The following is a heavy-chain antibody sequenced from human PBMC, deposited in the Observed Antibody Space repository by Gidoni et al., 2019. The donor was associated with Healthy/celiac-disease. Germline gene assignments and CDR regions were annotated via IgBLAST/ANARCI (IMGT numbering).Heavy chain of an antibody. J-gene: IGHJ4*02. Sequence: VQLVASGGGLVQPEGSLRLFRSASGFPFGSSAMHWVRQAPGKGLEYVSAISSNGGSTYYADSVKGRFTISRDNSKNTLYLQMSSLRAEDTAVYYCVKEEPKDYYDSSGYSYWGQGTLVTVSS. D-gene: IGHD3-22*01. V-gene: IGHV3-64D*06. CDR3: VKEEPKDYYDSSGYSY. CDR2: ISSNGGST. CDR1: GFPFGSSA.